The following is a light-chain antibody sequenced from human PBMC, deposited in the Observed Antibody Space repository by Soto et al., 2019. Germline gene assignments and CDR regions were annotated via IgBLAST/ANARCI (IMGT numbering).Light chain of an antibody. J-gene: IGLJ1*01. CDR2: GNN. Sequence: QSVLTQPPSASGAPGQRVTISCTGSSSNIGAGYDVHWYQQLPGTAPKLLIYGNNNRPSGVPDRFSGSKSGTSASLAITGLQAEDEADYYCQSYDRSLSGRVFGTGTKVTVL. CDR1: SSNIGAGYD. V-gene: IGLV1-40*01. CDR3: QSYDRSLSGRV.